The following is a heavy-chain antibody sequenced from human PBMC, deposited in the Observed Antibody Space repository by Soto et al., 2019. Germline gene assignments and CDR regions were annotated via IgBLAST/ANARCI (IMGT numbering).Heavy chain of an antibody. Sequence: KPSETLSLTCTVSGGSISSYYWSWIRQPPGKGLEWIGYIYYSGSTNYNPSLKSRVTISVDTSKNQFSLKLSSVTAADTAVYYCARVVVTATYNWFDPWGQGTLVTVSS. D-gene: IGHD2-21*02. V-gene: IGHV4-59*01. CDR1: GGSISSYY. J-gene: IGHJ5*02. CDR3: ARVVVTATYNWFDP. CDR2: IYYSGST.